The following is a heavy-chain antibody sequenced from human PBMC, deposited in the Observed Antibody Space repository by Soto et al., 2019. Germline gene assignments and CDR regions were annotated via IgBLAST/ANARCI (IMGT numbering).Heavy chain of an antibody. CDR3: ARNESSNIYGMDV. V-gene: IGHV3-21*01. CDR1: GFTFSSYS. Sequence: NPGGSLRLSCAASGFTFSSYSMNWVRQAPGKGLEWVSSISSSSFSINYADSVKGRFSISRDNAQNSLHLQMNNLRAEDTAVYYCARNESSNIYGMDVWGQGTTVTVSS. J-gene: IGHJ6*02. CDR2: ISSSSFSI. D-gene: IGHD6-6*01.